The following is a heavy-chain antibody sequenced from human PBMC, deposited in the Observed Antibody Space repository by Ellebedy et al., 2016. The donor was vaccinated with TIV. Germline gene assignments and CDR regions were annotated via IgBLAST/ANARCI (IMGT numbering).Heavy chain of an antibody. CDR1: GGSISSSSCN. D-gene: IGHD3-16*01. J-gene: IGHJ3*02. CDR2: IWHTGTS. V-gene: IGHV4-39*07. Sequence: MPGGSLRLSCTVSGGSISSSSCNRGWIRQPPGKGLEWIGTIWHTGTSWYNTSLESRLTVSVDTSKNQFSMKLSSLSAADTALYYCVRGGGNAFDIWGQGTKVTVSS. CDR3: VRGGGNAFDI.